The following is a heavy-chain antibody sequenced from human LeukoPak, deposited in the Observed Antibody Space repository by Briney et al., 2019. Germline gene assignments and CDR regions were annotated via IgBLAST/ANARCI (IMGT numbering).Heavy chain of an antibody. CDR2: ISTYNGNT. Sequence: ASVNVSSKASGYIFTSYGIGWVRQAPGQGLEWMGWISTYNGNTNYVQRLQGRVTMTTDTPTNTVHMELRSLRSDDAAVYYCARVGYTSGCDHWGQGTLVTVSS. V-gene: IGHV1-18*01. D-gene: IGHD3-3*01. CDR1: GYIFTSYG. CDR3: ARVGYTSGCDH. J-gene: IGHJ4*02.